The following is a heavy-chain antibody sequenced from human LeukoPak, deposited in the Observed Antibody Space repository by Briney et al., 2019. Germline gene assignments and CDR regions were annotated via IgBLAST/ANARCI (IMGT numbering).Heavy chain of an antibody. D-gene: IGHD2-2*01. V-gene: IGHV4-61*05. CDR1: GDSISSSTYS. CDR3: ARASLGYCSSTSCYAFDY. CDR2: IYYSGST. J-gene: IGHJ4*02. Sequence: SETLSLTCTVSGDSISSSTYSWGWIRQPPGRGLEWIGYIYYSGSTNYNPSLKSRVTISVDTSKNQFSLKLSSVTAADTAVYYCARASLGYCSSTSCYAFDYWGQGTLVTVSS.